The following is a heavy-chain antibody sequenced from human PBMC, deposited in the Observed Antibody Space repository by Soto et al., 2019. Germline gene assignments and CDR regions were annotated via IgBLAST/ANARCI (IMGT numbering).Heavy chain of an antibody. CDR2: IYYSGST. D-gene: IGHD6-19*01. CDR3: ACLSSGWYSLYFQH. J-gene: IGHJ1*01. V-gene: IGHV4-59*01. Sequence: PSETLSLTCTVSGGSISSYYWSWIRQPPGKGLEWIGYIYYSGSTNYNPSLKSRVTISVDTSKNQFSLKLSSVTAADTAVYYCACLSSGWYSLYFQHWGQGTLVTVSS. CDR1: GGSISSYY.